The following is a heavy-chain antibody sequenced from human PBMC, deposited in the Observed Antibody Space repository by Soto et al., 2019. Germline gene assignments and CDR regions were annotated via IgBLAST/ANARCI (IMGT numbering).Heavy chain of an antibody. CDR2: ISGSGGGT. CDR1: GFTFSSYA. J-gene: IGHJ4*02. D-gene: IGHD6-13*01. CDR3: AKREARGNIAAATISYFDY. Sequence: GGSLRLSCAASGFTFSSYAMSWVRQAPGKGLEWVSLISGSGGGTYYADSVKGRFTISRDNSKNTLYLQMNSLRVEDTAVYYCAKREARGNIAAATISYFDYWGQRTLVTVSS. V-gene: IGHV3-23*01.